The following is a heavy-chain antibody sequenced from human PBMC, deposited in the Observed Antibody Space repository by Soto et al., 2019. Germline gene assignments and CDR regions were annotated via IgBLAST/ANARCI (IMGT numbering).Heavy chain of an antibody. CDR2: ISYDGSNK. V-gene: IGHV3-30-3*01. Sequence: QVQLVESGGGVVQPGRSLRLSCAASGFTFSSYAMHWVRQAPGKGLEWVAVISYDGSNKYYADSVKGRFTISRDNSKNTLYLQMNSLRAEDTAVYYCARVIAARPDYWGQRTLVIVSS. J-gene: IGHJ4*02. D-gene: IGHD6-6*01. CDR1: GFTFSSYA. CDR3: ARVIAARPDY.